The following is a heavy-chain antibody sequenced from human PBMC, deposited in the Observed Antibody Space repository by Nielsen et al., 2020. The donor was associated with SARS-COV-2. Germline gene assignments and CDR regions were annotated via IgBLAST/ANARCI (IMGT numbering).Heavy chain of an antibody. CDR3: ARDQGFFGSYYNY. V-gene: IGHV3-30-3*01. Sequence: GGSLRLSCAASGFTFSSYAMHWVRQAPGKGLEWVAVISYDGSNKYYADSMKGRFTISRDNSKNTLYLQMNSLRAEDTAVYYCARDQGFFGSYYNYWGQGTLVTVSS. J-gene: IGHJ4*02. CDR2: ISYDGSNK. CDR1: GFTFSSYA. D-gene: IGHD3-10*01.